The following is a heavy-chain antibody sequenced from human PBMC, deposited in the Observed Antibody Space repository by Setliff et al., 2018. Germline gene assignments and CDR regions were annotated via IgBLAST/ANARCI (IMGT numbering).Heavy chain of an antibody. CDR3: GRGFSRIEGWGNWFDP. CDR2: IYDSGSS. D-gene: IGHD2-15*01. CDR1: GGSDSNSGFF. V-gene: IGHV4-39*01. Sequence: PSETLSLTCTVSGGSDSNSGFFWGWLRQAPGKGLEWIGNIYDSGSSNYNASLKSRLIITRDTSKNQISLKLTSVTAADTAVYYCGRGFSRIEGWGNWFDPWGQGILVTVS. J-gene: IGHJ5*02.